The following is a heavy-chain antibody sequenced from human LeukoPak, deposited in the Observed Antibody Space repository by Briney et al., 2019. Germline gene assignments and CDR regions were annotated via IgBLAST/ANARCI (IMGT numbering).Heavy chain of an antibody. D-gene: IGHD1-14*01. J-gene: IGHJ4*02. CDR1: GYTFTSYD. V-gene: IGHV1-8*01. CDR2: MNPNSGNT. Sequence: ASVKVSCKASGYTFTSYDINWVRQATGQGLEWMGWMNPNSGNTGYAQEFQGRVTMTRNTSISTAYMELSSLRPEDTAVYYCARSPSAEPFDYWGQGTLVTVSS. CDR3: ARSPSAEPFDY.